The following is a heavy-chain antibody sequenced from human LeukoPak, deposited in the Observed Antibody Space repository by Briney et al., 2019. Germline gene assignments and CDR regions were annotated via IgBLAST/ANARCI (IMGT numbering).Heavy chain of an antibody. Sequence: ASVKVSCKASGYSFTSHYMHWVRQAPGQGLEWLGLINPSGSSTLYAQKFQGRITMTRDMSTTTAYMELSSLTYDDTAVYYCARDNSVGDVAWWFDAWGQGALGTVSS. V-gene: IGHV1-46*01. J-gene: IGHJ5*02. D-gene: IGHD1-26*01. CDR2: INPSGSST. CDR3: ARDNSVGDVAWWFDA. CDR1: GYSFTSHY.